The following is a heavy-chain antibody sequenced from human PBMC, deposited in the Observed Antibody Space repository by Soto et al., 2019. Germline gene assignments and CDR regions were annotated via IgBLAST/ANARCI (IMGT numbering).Heavy chain of an antibody. CDR3: ARGRKGIAVAGTYYYYGMDV. CDR2: IYHSGGT. V-gene: IGHV4-30-4*01. D-gene: IGHD6-19*01. CDR1: GGSISSGDYY. Sequence: SETLSLTCAVSGGSISSGDYYWSWIRQPPGKGLEWIGYIYHSGGTNYNPSLKSRVTISVDTSKNQFSLKLSSVTAADTAVYYCARGRKGIAVAGTYYYYGMDVWGQGTTVTVSS. J-gene: IGHJ6*02.